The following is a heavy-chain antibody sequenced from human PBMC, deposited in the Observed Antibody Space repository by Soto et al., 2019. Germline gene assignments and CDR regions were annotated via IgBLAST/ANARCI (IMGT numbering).Heavy chain of an antibody. CDR1: GYSFNSHW. V-gene: IGHV5-51*01. CDR3: ARQIAKRGGYSGYDILGAAFDI. J-gene: IGHJ3*02. Sequence: PGESLKISWKGSGYSFNSHWIGWMRQMPGKGLELMRSIYPGDSDTRYSPSFQGQVTISADKSISTAYMQWSNLKASDTAMYYCARQIAKRGGYSGYDILGAAFDIWGQATMVTVSS. CDR2: IYPGDSDT. D-gene: IGHD5-12*01.